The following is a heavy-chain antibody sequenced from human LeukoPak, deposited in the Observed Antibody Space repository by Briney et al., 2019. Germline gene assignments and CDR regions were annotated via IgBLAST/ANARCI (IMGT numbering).Heavy chain of an antibody. V-gene: IGHV1-69*13. CDR3: ARNGKQQLADYYYYMDV. D-gene: IGHD6-13*01. CDR1: GGTFSSYA. J-gene: IGHJ6*03. CDR2: IIPIFGTA. Sequence: GASVKVSCKASGGTFSSYAISWVRQAPGQGLEWMGGIIPIFGTANYAQKFQGRVTITADESTSTAYMELSSLRSEDTAVYYCARNGKQQLADYYYYMDVWGKGTTVTVSS.